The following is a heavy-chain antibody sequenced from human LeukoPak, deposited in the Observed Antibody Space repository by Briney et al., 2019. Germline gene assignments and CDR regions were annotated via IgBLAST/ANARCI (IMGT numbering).Heavy chain of an antibody. CDR1: GYSFTAYY. D-gene: IGHD2-2*01. V-gene: IGHV1-2*02. CDR2: INPNSGDT. CDR3: ASKGAGYCRSTTCQGAFDI. Sequence: ASVKVSCKPSGYSFTAYYMHLVRQAPGQGLEWIGWINPNSGDTKYAQNFQDRVTMTWDTSVSTAYMELSSLTSDDTAMYYCASKGAGYCRSTTCQGAFDIWGQGSMVIVSS. J-gene: IGHJ3*02.